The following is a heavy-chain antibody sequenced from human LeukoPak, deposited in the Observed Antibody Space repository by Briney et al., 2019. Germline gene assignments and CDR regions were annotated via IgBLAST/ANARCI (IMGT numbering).Heavy chain of an antibody. CDR2: IIPIFGTA. V-gene: IGHV1-69*05. J-gene: IGHJ4*02. D-gene: IGHD2-15*01. CDR1: GGTFSSYA. Sequence: GASVKVSCKASGGTFSSYAISWVRQAPGQGLEWMGRIIPIFGTANYAQKFQGRVTITTDESTSTAYMELSSLRSEDTAVYYCARDGLAATKELDYWGQGTLSPSPQ. CDR3: ARDGLAATKELDY.